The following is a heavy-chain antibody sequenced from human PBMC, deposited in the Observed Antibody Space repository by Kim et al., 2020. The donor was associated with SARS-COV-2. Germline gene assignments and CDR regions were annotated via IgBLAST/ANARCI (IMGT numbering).Heavy chain of an antibody. V-gene: IGHV3-49*02. CDR3: TRAQGHFDY. Sequence: GTTEYAASVKGRFTISRDDSKSIAYLQMNSLKTEDTAVYYCTRAQGHFDYWGQGTLVTVSS. CDR2: GTT. J-gene: IGHJ4*02.